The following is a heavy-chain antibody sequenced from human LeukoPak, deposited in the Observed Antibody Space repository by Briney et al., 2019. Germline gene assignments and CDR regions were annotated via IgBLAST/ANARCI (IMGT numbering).Heavy chain of an antibody. Sequence: GGSLRLSCAASGFIYSSYWMSWVRQAPGKGLEGVANIKQDGSEKYYVDSVKGRFTISRDNAKNSLYLQMNSLRAEDTAVYYCARDRSSRRAFDIWGQGTMVTVSS. V-gene: IGHV3-7*01. CDR1: GFIYSSYW. CDR3: ARDRSSRRAFDI. CDR2: IKQDGSEK. J-gene: IGHJ3*02.